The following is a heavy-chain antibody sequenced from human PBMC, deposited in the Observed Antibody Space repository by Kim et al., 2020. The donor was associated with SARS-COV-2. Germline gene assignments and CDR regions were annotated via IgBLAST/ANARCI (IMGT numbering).Heavy chain of an antibody. CDR1: GFTFSSYA. CDR2: ISYDGRHK. D-gene: IGHD3-16*01. J-gene: IGHJ6*02. Sequence: GGSLRLSCAASGFTFSSYAMHWVRQAPGKGLEWVAFISYDGRHKYYADSVKGRFTLSRDNSKNTLYLQMNSLRAEDTAVYYSARLYDYYGMDVWGQGTTVTVSS. V-gene: IGHV3-30*04. CDR3: ARLYDYYGMDV.